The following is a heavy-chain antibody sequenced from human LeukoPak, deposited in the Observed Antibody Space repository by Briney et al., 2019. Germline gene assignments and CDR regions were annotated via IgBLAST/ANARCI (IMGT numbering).Heavy chain of an antibody. Sequence: GGSLRLSCAASGFTFSSYGMHWVRQAPGKGLEWVSFIRYDGSSKYYADSVKGRFTISRDNSKNTLYLQMNSLRAEDTAVYYCAKDRSSGWYYFDYWGQGTLVTDCS. D-gene: IGHD6-19*01. CDR2: IRYDGSSK. CDR3: AKDRSSGWYYFDY. CDR1: GFTFSSYG. V-gene: IGHV3-30*02. J-gene: IGHJ4*02.